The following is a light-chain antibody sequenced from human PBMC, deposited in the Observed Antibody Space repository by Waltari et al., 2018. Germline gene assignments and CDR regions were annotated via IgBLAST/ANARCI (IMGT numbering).Light chain of an antibody. J-gene: IGKJ1*01. CDR2: WAS. Sequence: DIVMTQSPDSLAVFLGERATITCKSSHSVFGSSKNKKCLAWYQQKPRQPPKLLICWASTRESGVPDRFSGSGSGTDFTLTISSLQAEDVAVYYCQQYCDTPRTFDQGTKVEIK. CDR1: HSVFGSSKNKKC. CDR3: QQYCDTPRT. V-gene: IGKV4-1*01.